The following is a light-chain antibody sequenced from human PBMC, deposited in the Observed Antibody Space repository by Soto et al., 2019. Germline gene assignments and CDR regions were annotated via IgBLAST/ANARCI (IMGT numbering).Light chain of an antibody. J-gene: IGLJ2*01. CDR3: CSYTSSSTLVV. Sequence: QSALTQPASVSGSPGQSITISCTGTSSDIGDYSYVSWYQQHPGKAPKLIIYSASNRPSGVSNRFSGSKSGNTASLTISGLQAEDEADYYCCSYTSSSTLVVFGGGTKVTVL. CDR1: SSDIGDYSY. CDR2: SAS. V-gene: IGLV2-14*01.